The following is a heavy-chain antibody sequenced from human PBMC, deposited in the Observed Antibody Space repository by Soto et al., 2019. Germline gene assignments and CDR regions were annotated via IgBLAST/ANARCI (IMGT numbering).Heavy chain of an antibody. CDR3: ARGLYCGGDCYSNWFDP. D-gene: IGHD2-21*02. CDR1: GGTFSSYA. Sequence: ASVKVSCKASGGTFSSYAISWVRQAPGQGLEWMGGIIPIFGTANYAQKFQGRVTITADKSTSTAYMELSSLRSEDTAVYYCARGLYCGGDCYSNWFDPWGQGTLVTVSS. V-gene: IGHV1-69*06. CDR2: IIPIFGTA. J-gene: IGHJ5*02.